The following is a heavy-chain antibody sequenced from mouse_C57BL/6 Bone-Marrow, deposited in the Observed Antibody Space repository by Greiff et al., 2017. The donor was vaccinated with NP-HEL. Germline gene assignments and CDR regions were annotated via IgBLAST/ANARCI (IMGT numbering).Heavy chain of an antibody. D-gene: IGHD2-3*01. V-gene: IGHV1-76*01. J-gene: IGHJ1*03. Sequence: VQLQQSGAELVRPGASVKLSCKASGYTFTDYYINWVKQRPGQGLEWIARIYPGSGNTYYNEKFKGKATLTAEKSSSTAYMQLSSLTSEDSAVYFCARWGYDGYYVGYFDVWGTGTTVTVSS. CDR3: ARWGYDGYYVGYFDV. CDR1: GYTFTDYY. CDR2: IYPGSGNT.